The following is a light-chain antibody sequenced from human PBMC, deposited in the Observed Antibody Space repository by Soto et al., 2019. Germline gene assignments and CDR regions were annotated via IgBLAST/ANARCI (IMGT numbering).Light chain of an antibody. J-gene: IGKJ5*01. CDR1: QSLLHITGETF. CDR3: MQSAQLPPT. CDR2: EVS. Sequence: DVVMTQNPLSLSVAPGQPASISCKSSQSLLHITGETFLFWYLQKRGQSPQLLIYEVSTRVCGVPDRFSGSGSGTDFTLEISRVETDDVGIYYSMQSAQLPPTFGQGTRLEIK. V-gene: IGKV2D-29*02.